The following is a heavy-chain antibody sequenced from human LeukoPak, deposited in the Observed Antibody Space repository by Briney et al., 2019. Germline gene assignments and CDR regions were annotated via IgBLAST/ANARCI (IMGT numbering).Heavy chain of an antibody. CDR3: ASADNWNYVSWFDP. CDR2: IIPIFGTA. CDR1: GGTFGSYA. V-gene: IGHV1-69*05. J-gene: IGHJ5*02. D-gene: IGHD1-7*01. Sequence: ASVKVSCKASGGTFGSYAISWVRQAPGQGLEWMGGIIPIFGTANYAQKFQGRVTITTDESTSTAYMELSSLRSEDTAVYYCASADNWNYVSWFDPWGQGTLVTVSS.